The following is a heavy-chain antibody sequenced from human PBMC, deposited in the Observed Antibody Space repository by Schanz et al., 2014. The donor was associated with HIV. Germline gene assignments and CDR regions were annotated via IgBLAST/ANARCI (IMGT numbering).Heavy chain of an antibody. J-gene: IGHJ4*02. CDR1: GFSFDDYA. Sequence: VQVVESGGGLVQPGRSLRLSCAASGFSFDDYAMHWVRQAPGKGLEWVSGISWNSGSIGYADSVKGRFTISRDNAKNSLYLQMNSLRAEDTALYYCAKDFYFRPGRAAAVSFFDYWGQGTLVTVSS. V-gene: IGHV3-9*01. D-gene: IGHD6-13*01. CDR3: AKDFYFRPGRAAAVSFFDY. CDR2: ISWNSGSI.